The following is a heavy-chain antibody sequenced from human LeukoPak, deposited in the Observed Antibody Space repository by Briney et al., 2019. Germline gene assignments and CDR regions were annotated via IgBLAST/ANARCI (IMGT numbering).Heavy chain of an antibody. CDR3: ARDEQWLVPISRPFYGMDV. Sequence: GASVKVSCKAAGYTFTNSGISWVRQAPGQGLEWMGWINTYNGNTNYAQKLQGRVTMTTDTSTSTDYMELRSLRSDDTAVYYCARDEQWLVPISRPFYGMDVWGQGTTVTVSS. V-gene: IGHV1-18*01. CDR1: GYTFTNSG. J-gene: IGHJ6*02. CDR2: INTYNGNT. D-gene: IGHD6-19*01.